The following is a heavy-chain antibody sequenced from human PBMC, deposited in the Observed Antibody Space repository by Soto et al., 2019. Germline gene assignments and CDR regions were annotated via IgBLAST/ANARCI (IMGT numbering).Heavy chain of an antibody. Sequence: SETLSLTCTVSGGSLSDAYWSWIRQPAGKGLECIGRIFPGGSTNFNPSLKSRVTLSVDTSKNQFSLRRTSVTAADTAIYYCAREAPWGTTQFDFWGHGTPVTVSS. J-gene: IGHJ4*01. V-gene: IGHV4-4*07. CDR2: IFPGGST. D-gene: IGHD7-27*01. CDR3: AREAPWGTTQFDF. CDR1: GGSLSDAY.